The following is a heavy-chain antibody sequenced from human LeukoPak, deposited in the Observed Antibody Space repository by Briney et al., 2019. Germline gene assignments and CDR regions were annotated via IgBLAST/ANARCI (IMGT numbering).Heavy chain of an antibody. Sequence: SETLSLTCTVSGGSISSYYWSWIRQPAGKGLEWIGRIHTSGSTNYNPSLKSRVTMSADTSKNQFSLKLNSVTAADTAVYYCARSVHISAPFDVWGQGTLVTVSS. CDR2: IHTSGST. CDR3: ARSVHISAPFDV. D-gene: IGHD2-21*01. V-gene: IGHV4-4*07. CDR1: GGSISSYY. J-gene: IGHJ4*02.